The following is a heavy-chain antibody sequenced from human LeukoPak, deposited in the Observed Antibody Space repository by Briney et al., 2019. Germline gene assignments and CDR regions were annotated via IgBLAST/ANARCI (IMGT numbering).Heavy chain of an antibody. CDR3: AINVVVPYGMDV. V-gene: IGHV3-74*01. Sequence: PGRSLRLSCAASGFTFSSYWMHWVRQAPGKGLVWVSRINSDGSTTTYADSVKGRFTISRDNAKNTVYLQMNSLRAEDTAVYYCAINVVVPYGMDVWGQGTTVTVSS. CDR1: GFTFSSYW. D-gene: IGHD2-2*01. J-gene: IGHJ6*02. CDR2: INSDGSTT.